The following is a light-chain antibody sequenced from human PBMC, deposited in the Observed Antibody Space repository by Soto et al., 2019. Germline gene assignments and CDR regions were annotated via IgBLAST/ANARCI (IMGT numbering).Light chain of an antibody. J-gene: IGLJ3*02. Sequence: SYELTQPPSVSVAPGQTASITCGRNNIGSKTVNWYQQKPGQAPVLVVYDDSDRPSGIPERFSGSKSANTATLTISRVEAGDEAAFYCQVWDSSSDHWVFGGGTKLTVL. V-gene: IGLV3-21*02. CDR2: DDS. CDR1: NIGSKT. CDR3: QVWDSSSDHWV.